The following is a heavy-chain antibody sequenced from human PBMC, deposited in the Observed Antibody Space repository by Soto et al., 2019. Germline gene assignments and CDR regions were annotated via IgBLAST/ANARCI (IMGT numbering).Heavy chain of an antibody. V-gene: IGHV1-69*08. Sequence: QVQLVQSGAEVKKPGSSVKVSCKASGGTFSSYTISWVRQAPGQGLEWMGRIIPILGIANYAQKFQGRATITADKSTSTAYMELSSLRSEDTAVYYCARELHNTMGYWGQGTLVTVSS. CDR3: ARELHNTMGY. CDR1: GGTFSSYT. D-gene: IGHD1-1*01. CDR2: IIPILGIA. J-gene: IGHJ4*02.